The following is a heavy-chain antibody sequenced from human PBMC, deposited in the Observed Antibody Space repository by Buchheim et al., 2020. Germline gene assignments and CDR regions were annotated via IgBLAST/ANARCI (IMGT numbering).Heavy chain of an antibody. CDR2: ISTSGTTI. J-gene: IGHJ4*02. V-gene: IGHV3-48*03. CDR3: ARGDTILGMVIPNFLDY. CDR1: GFTFSSFE. D-gene: IGHD3-3*01. Sequence: EVQLVESGGGLVQPGGSLRLSCAASGFTFSSFEMNWVRQAPGKGLEWVSYISTSGTTIYYADSWKGRFTISRNNAKNSLFLKMNSLRAEDTAVYYCARGDTILGMVIPNFLDYWGQGTL.